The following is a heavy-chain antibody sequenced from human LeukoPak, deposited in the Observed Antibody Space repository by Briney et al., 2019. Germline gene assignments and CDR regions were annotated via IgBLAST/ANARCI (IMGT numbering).Heavy chain of an antibody. CDR2: INPNSGGT. Sequence: GASVKVSCKASGYTFTGYYMHWVRQAPGQGLEWMGWINPNSGGTNYAQKFQGRVTMTRDTSNSTAYMELSRLRSDDTAVYYCARDMGDRVVPAAIAYYFDYWGQGTLVTVSS. V-gene: IGHV1-2*02. J-gene: IGHJ4*02. CDR3: ARDMGDRVVPAAIAYYFDY. D-gene: IGHD2-2*01. CDR1: GYTFTGYY.